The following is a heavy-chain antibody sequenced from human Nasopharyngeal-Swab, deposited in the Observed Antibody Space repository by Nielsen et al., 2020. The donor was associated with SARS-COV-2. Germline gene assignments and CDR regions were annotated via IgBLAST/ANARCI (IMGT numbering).Heavy chain of an antibody. CDR2: IYYSGST. Sequence: GSLRLSCTVSGGSISSYYWSWIRQPPGKGLEWIGYIYYSGSTNYNPSLKSRVTISVDTSKNQFSLKLSSVTAADTAVYYCARQLDYYDSSGYYLRYFDYWGQGTLVTVSS. CDR3: ARQLDYYDSSGYYLRYFDY. D-gene: IGHD3-22*01. J-gene: IGHJ4*02. V-gene: IGHV4-59*08. CDR1: GGSISSYY.